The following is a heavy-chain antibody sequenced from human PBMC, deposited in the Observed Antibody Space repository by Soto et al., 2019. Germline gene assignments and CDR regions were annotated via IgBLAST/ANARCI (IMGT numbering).Heavy chain of an antibody. Sequence: EVQLVESGGGLVQPGGSLRLSCAASGFTVSSNYMSWVRQAPGKGLEWVSVIYSGGSTYYADSVKGRFTISRDNSKNTLYLQMNSLRAEDTAVYYCARALYDILTGVKSHDAFDIWGQGTMVTVSS. CDR1: GFTVSSNY. D-gene: IGHD3-9*01. CDR2: IYSGGST. J-gene: IGHJ3*02. CDR3: ARALYDILTGVKSHDAFDI. V-gene: IGHV3-66*01.